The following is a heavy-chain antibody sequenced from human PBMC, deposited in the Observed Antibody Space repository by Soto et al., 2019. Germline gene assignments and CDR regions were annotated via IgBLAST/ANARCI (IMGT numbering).Heavy chain of an antibody. CDR3: ARGEGEDY. CDR2: ISYDGSNK. J-gene: IGHJ4*02. V-gene: IGHV3-30-3*01. D-gene: IGHD3-16*01. Sequence: QVQLVESGGGVVQPGRSLRLSCAASGFTFSSYAMHWVRQAPGKGLEWVAVISYDGSNKYYADSVKGRFTISRDNSKNTLXLXMNSLRAEDTAVYYCARGEGEDYWGQGTLVTVSS. CDR1: GFTFSSYA.